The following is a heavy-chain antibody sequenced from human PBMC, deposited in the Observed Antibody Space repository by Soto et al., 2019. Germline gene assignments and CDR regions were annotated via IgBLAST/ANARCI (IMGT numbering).Heavy chain of an antibody. J-gene: IGHJ4*02. Sequence: QVQLVQSGAEVKKPGASVKVTCKASGYTFASYAISWMRQAPGQGLEWMGWISAYNGNTNYAQKLQGRVTMTTDTSTSAAYRELRSLRSVDTAVYYCAIDPPPPHYWGQGTLVTVSS. CDR3: AIDPPPPHY. CDR1: GYTFASYA. CDR2: ISAYNGNT. V-gene: IGHV1-18*01.